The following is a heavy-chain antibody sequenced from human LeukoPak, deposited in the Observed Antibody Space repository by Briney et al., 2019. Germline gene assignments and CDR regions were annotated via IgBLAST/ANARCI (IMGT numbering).Heavy chain of an antibody. J-gene: IGHJ4*02. CDR2: IYYSGST. CDR1: GGSISSYY. Sequence: SETLSLTCTVSGGSISSYYWSWIRQPPGKGREWIGYIYYSGSTNYNPSLKSRVTISVDTSKNKFSLKLSSVPAADPAVYYCARKPDYYDTSGYSEGGFDSWGQGTLVTASP. CDR3: ARKPDYYDTSGYSEGGFDS. D-gene: IGHD3-22*01. V-gene: IGHV4-59*01.